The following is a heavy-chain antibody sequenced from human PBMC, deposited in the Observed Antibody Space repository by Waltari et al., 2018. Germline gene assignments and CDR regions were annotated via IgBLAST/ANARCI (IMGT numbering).Heavy chain of an antibody. CDR2: ISGSGGST. V-gene: IGHV3-23*01. CDR1: GFTFSSYA. Sequence: EVQLLESGGGLVQHGGSLRLSCAASGFTFSSYAMSCVRQAPGKGLEWVSGISGSGGSTYYADSVKGRFTITRDNSKNTLYLQMNSMRAEDTAVYYCATYRYAIVYYYGMDVWGQGTTVTVSS. CDR3: ATYRYAIVYYYGMDV. D-gene: IGHD2-8*01. J-gene: IGHJ6*02.